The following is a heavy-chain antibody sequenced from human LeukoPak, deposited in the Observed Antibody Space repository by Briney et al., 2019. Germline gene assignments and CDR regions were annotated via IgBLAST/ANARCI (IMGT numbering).Heavy chain of an antibody. V-gene: IGHV3-53*01. J-gene: IGHJ6*02. CDR3: ARGGASAAMVPDYYYYYGMDV. CDR1: GFTVSSNY. CDR2: IYSGGST. Sequence: GGSLRLSCAASGFTVSSNYMSWVRQAPGKGLEWVSVIYSGGSTYYADSVKGRFTISRDNSKNTLYLQMNSLRAEDTAVYYCARGGASAAMVPDYYYYYGMDVWGQGTTVTVSS. D-gene: IGHD5-18*01.